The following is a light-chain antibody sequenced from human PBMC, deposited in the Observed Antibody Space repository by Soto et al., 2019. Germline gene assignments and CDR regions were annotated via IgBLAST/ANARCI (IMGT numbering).Light chain of an antibody. CDR3: QQYNRWPRT. V-gene: IGKV3-15*01. CDR2: DAS. Sequence: EAVVTHSPATLSVSPGERGTLSCRASQSVSTNLAWYQQKPGQAPRLLIYDASTRATGIPVRFSGSGSGTEFTLSISSVQSEDSAVFYCQQYNRWPRTFGQGTKVDI. CDR1: QSVSTN. J-gene: IGKJ1*01.